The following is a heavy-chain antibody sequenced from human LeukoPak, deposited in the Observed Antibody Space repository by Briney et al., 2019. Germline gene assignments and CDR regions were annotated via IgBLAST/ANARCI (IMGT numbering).Heavy chain of an antibody. CDR1: GFTFNSYG. V-gene: IGHV3-33*01. J-gene: IGHJ6*02. D-gene: IGHD4-17*01. Sequence: PGGSLRLSCAASGFTFNSYGMHWVRQAPGKGLEEVAVIWYDGSNEYYADSVKGRFTISRDNSKNTLYLQMNSLRAEDTAVYYCAGDYGEYYYGMDVWGQGTTVTVSS. CDR2: IWYDGSNE. CDR3: AGDYGEYYYGMDV.